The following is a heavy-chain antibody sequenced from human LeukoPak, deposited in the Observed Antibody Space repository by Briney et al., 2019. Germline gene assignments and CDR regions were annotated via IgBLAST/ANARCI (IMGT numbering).Heavy chain of an antibody. Sequence: PSETLSLTSTVSGGSISSSSYYWGWIRQPPGKVLEWIGSIYYSGSTYYNPSLKSRVTISVDTSKNQFSLKLSSVTAADTAVYYCARARIQLWPHSYTDVWGKETTVTVSS. D-gene: IGHD5-18*01. CDR2: IYYSGST. CDR3: ARARIQLWPHSYTDV. V-gene: IGHV4-39*07. J-gene: IGHJ6*03. CDR1: GGSISSSSYY.